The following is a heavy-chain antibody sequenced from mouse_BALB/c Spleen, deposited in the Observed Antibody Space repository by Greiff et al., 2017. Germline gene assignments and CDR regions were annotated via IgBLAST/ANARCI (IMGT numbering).Heavy chain of an antibody. J-gene: IGHJ4*01. CDR1: GYTFTSYW. V-gene: IGHV1-69*02. CDR3: TRERGVYYYGSSYEKDAMDY. D-gene: IGHD1-1*01. Sequence: VQLQQSGAELVRPGASVKLSCKASGYTFTSYWINWVKQRPGQGLEWIGNIYPSDSYTNYNQKFKDKATLTVDKSSSTAYMQLSSPTSEDSAVYYCTRERGVYYYGSSYEKDAMDYWGQGTSVTVSS. CDR2: IYPSDSYT.